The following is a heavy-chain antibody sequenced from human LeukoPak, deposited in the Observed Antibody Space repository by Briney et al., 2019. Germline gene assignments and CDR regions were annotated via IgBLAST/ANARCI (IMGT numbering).Heavy chain of an antibody. CDR3: ARDEGDRAGWDYYYGMDV. Sequence: GGSLRLSCAASGFTFSSYEMNWVRQAPGKGLGWVSYISSSGSTIYYADSVKGRFTISRDNAKNSLYLQMNSLRAEDTAVYYCARDEGDRAGWDYYYGMDVWGKGTTVTVSS. CDR2: ISSSGSTI. CDR1: GFTFSSYE. V-gene: IGHV3-48*03. J-gene: IGHJ6*04. D-gene: IGHD2-21*02.